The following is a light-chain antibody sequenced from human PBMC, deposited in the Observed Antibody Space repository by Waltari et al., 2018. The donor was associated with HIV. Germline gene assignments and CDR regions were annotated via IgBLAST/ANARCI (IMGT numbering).Light chain of an antibody. V-gene: IGKV3-15*01. CDR2: GAS. Sequence: DIVMTQSPATLSVSPGERGIVSCRASQTISINLAWYQQKPGQGPRLLIYGASTRATGIPGRFNGTGSGTDFTLTISSLQSEDFAFYYCQEYNSWPPRYTSGQGTKVEMK. CDR3: QEYNSWPPRYT. J-gene: IGKJ2*01. CDR1: QTISIN.